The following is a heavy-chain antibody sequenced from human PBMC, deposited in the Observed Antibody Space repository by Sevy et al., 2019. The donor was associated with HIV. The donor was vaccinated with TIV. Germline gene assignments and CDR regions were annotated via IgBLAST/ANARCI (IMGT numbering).Heavy chain of an antibody. CDR3: ARDLSASRKGNAFDI. CDR2: ISSSSSYI. CDR1: GFTFSSYS. V-gene: IGHV3-21*01. D-gene: IGHD3-10*01. Sequence: GGSLRLSCAASGFTFSSYSMNWVRRAPGKGLEWVSSISSSSSYIYYADSVKGRFTISRDNAKNSLYLQMNSLRAEDTAVYYCARDLSASRKGNAFDIWGQGTMVTVSS. J-gene: IGHJ3*02.